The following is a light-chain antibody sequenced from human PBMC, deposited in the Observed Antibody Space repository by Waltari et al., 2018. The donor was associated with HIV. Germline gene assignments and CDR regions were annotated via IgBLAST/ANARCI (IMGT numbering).Light chain of an antibody. Sequence: SHELTQPSSVSVSPGQTARITCSGDVLPKKYAFWYQQKSGQAHVLVSYKDNIRPSAIPERIAGSSSRTMATLTISGAQVDDEADYYCYSADDSGDYKGFGGGTKLTVL. CDR2: KDN. V-gene: IGLV3-10*01. CDR3: YSADDSGDYKG. CDR1: VLPKKY. J-gene: IGLJ2*01.